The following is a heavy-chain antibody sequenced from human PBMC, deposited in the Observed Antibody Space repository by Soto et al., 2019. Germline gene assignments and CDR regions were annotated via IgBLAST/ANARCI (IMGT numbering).Heavy chain of an antibody. Sequence: SLTCTVSGGSISSYYWSWIRQPPGKGLEWIGYIYYSGSTNYNPSLKSRVTISVDTSKNQFSLKLGSVTAADTAVYYCARGASYYDILTGYYTDPPPFDYWGQGTLVTVSS. D-gene: IGHD3-9*01. CDR3: ARGASYYDILTGYYTDPPPFDY. J-gene: IGHJ4*02. CDR2: IYYSGST. V-gene: IGHV4-59*01. CDR1: GGSISSYY.